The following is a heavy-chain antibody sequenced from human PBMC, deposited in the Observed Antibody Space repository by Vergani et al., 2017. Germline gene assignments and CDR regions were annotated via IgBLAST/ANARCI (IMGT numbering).Heavy chain of an antibody. J-gene: IGHJ3*02. V-gene: IGHV4-39*01. D-gene: IGHD1-1*01. Sequence: QLQLQESGPGPVQPSETLSLTCTVSGASIVGSNFYWGWLRQSPGKGLEWIGNIYYSGTSYFNPSLKSRVTISVDRPKNKISMKLTSVTAADTAVYYCVRLQLERRGSDGAFDIWGPGTLVTVSS. CDR2: IYYSGTS. CDR1: GASIVGSNFY. CDR3: VRLQLERRGSDGAFDI.